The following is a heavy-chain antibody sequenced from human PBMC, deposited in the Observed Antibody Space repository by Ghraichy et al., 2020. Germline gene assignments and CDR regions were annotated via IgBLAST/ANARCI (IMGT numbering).Heavy chain of an antibody. CDR1: GGSLSSGGYY. CDR3: ARAADYYGMDV. Sequence: SETLSLTCTVSGGSLSSGGYYWSWIRQHPGKGLEWTGYIYYSGSTYYNPSLKSRVTISVDTSKNQFSLKLSSVTAADTAVYYCARAADYYGMDVWGQGTTVTVSS. CDR2: IYYSGST. V-gene: IGHV4-31*03. J-gene: IGHJ6*02.